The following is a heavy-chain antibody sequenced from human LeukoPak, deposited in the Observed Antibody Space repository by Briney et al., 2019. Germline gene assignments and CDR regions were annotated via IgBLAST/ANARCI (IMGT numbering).Heavy chain of an antibody. CDR3: ARERRTSIFGVVLRQFDY. Sequence: PSETLSLTCTVSGGSISSDYWSWIRQPPGKGLEWIGYIYYTGSTNYNPSLKSRVTISVDTSKNHFSLNLSSVTAADTAVYYCARERRTSIFGVVLRQFDYWGQGTLVTVSS. CDR2: IYYTGST. D-gene: IGHD3-3*01. CDR1: GGSISSDY. V-gene: IGHV4-59*01. J-gene: IGHJ4*02.